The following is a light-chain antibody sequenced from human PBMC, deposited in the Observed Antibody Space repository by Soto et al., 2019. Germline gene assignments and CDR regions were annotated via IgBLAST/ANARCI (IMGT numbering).Light chain of an antibody. CDR2: TAS. CDR3: QQSHSSPLS. V-gene: IGKV1-39*01. J-gene: IGKJ4*01. Sequence: DIQMTQSPSSLCPSVGDRVTITCLASQSISSYLNWYQQKQGKAPELLIYTASNLQSGVPSRFSGSGSGTDLALTISSLQPEDSAVYYCQQSHSSPLSFGRGTK. CDR1: QSISSY.